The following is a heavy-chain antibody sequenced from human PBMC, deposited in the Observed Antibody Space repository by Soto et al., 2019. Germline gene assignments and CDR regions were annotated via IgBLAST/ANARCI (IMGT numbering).Heavy chain of an antibody. CDR2: IYYSGST. CDR3: ASIVSSAHGEFSD. V-gene: IGHV4-31*03. Sequence: QVQLQESGPGLVKPSQTLSLTCTVSGGSISSGGYYWSWIRQHPGKGLEWIGYIYYSGSTYYNPSLKSRVTLSLDXXKNQFSLKLSSVTAADTAVYYCASIVSSAHGEFSDWGQGTLVTVSS. J-gene: IGHJ4*02. CDR1: GGSISSGGYY. D-gene: IGHD3-10*01.